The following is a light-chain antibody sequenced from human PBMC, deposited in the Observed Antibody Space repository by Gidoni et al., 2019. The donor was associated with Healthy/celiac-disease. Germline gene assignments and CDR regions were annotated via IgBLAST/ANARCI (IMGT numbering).Light chain of an antibody. CDR3: QQYNNWPPWT. V-gene: IGKV3-15*01. CDR1: QSVSSN. J-gene: IGKJ1*01. Sequence: IVMTPSPATLSVSPGERATLSCRASQSVSSNVAWYQQKPGQAPRLLIYGASTRATGIPASFSGSGSGTEFTLTISSLQSEDFAVYYCQQYNNWPPWTFGQGTKVEIK. CDR2: GAS.